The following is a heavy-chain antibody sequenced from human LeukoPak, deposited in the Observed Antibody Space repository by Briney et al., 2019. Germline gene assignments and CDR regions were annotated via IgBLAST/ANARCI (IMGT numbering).Heavy chain of an antibody. CDR1: GGSISNYY. CDR2: IYYSGST. D-gene: IGHD6-19*01. Sequence: SETLSLTCTVSGGSISNYYWSWLRQPPGKGLEWIGYIYYSGSTNYNPSLKSRVTISVDTSKNQFSLKLSSVTAGDTAVYYCARDNPNSGWFWGFDPWGQGTLVTVSS. CDR3: ARDNPNSGWFWGFDP. J-gene: IGHJ5*02. V-gene: IGHV4-59*01.